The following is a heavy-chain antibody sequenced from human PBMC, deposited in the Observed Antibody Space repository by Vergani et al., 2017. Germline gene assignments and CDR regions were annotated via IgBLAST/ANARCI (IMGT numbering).Heavy chain of an antibody. Sequence: VQLVESGGGVVQPGRSLRLSCAASGFTFSTYDMHWVRQAPGKGLEWISYMSSGDSIYYADSVKGRFTVSRDNTKNTLYLQMNSLRAEDTAVYYCARETDTGSSVSYNYYAMDVWGQXP. J-gene: IGHJ6*02. CDR1: GFTFSTYD. CDR2: MSSGDSI. D-gene: IGHD3-9*01. CDR3: ARETDTGSSVSYNYYAMDV. V-gene: IGHV3-48*03.